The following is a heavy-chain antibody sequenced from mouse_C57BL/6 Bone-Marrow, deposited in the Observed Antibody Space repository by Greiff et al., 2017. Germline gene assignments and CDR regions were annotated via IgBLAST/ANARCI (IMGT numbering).Heavy chain of an antibody. CDR2: IYPRSGNT. J-gene: IGHJ2*01. D-gene: IGHD2-4*01. Sequence: VQLQQSGAELARPGASVKLSCKASGYTFTSYGISWVKQRTGQGLEWIGEIYPRSGNTYYNEKFKGKATLTADKSSSTAYMELRSLTSEDSAVFFCARGIYYDYDDGGFDYWGQGTTLTGSS. CDR3: ARGIYYDYDDGGFDY. CDR1: GYTFTSYG. V-gene: IGHV1-81*01.